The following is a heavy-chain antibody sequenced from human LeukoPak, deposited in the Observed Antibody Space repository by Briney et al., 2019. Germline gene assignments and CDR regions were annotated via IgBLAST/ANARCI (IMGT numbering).Heavy chain of an antibody. D-gene: IGHD5-12*01. CDR3: ARRGGGYDPKRCHYDY. J-gene: IGHJ4*02. CDR1: GYSFTSYW. CDR2: IYPGDSDT. Sequence: GESLKISCKGSGYSFTSYWIGWVRQMPGKGLEWKGIIYPGDSDTRYSPSFQGQVTISADKSISTAYLQWSSLKASDTAMYYCARRGGGYDPKRCHYDYWGQGTLVTVSS. V-gene: IGHV5-51*01.